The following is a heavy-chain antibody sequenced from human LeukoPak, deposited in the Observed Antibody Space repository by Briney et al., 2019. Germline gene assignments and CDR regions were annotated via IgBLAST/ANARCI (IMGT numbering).Heavy chain of an antibody. V-gene: IGHV1-2*02. CDR1: GYTFTGYH. Sequence: ASVKVSCKASGYTFTGYHMHWVRQAPGQGLEWMGWINHNSGGTNYAQKFQGRVTMTRDTSISTAYMELSRLRSDDTAVYYCARVSLGYDYVWGSYQDWGQGTLVTVSS. CDR3: ARVSLGYDYVWGSYQD. CDR2: INHNSGGT. D-gene: IGHD3-16*02. J-gene: IGHJ4*02.